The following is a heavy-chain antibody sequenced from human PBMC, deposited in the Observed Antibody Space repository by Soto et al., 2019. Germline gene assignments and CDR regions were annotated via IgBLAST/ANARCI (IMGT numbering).Heavy chain of an antibody. CDR1: GFTFSSYG. Sequence: PGGSLRLSCAASGFTFSSYGMHWVRQAPGRGLEWVAVISYDGSNKYYADSVKGRFTISRDNSKNTLYLQMNSLRAEDTAVYYCAKDGGYFDWLGWYVSWGQGTLVTVSS. J-gene: IGHJ5*02. CDR3: AKDGGYFDWLGWYVS. V-gene: IGHV3-30*18. CDR2: ISYDGSNK. D-gene: IGHD3-9*01.